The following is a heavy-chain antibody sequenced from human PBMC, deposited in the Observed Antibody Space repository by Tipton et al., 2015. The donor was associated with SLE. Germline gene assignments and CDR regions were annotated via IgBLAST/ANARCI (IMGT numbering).Heavy chain of an antibody. J-gene: IGHJ6*03. Sequence: FTISRDNAKNSLYLQMNSLRAEDTAVYYCARERGVGATTYYYYYMDVWGQGTLVTVSS. D-gene: IGHD1-26*01. CDR3: ARERGVGATTYYYYYMDV. V-gene: IGHV3-48*03.